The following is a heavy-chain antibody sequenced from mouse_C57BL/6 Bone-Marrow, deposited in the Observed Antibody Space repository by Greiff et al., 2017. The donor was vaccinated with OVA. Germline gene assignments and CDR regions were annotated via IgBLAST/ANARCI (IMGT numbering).Heavy chain of an antibody. V-gene: IGHV14-2*01. CDR2: IDPEDGDT. D-gene: IGHD1-1*01. CDR3: AKPYYYSSSAGFAY. CDR1: GFNIKDYY. J-gene: IGHJ3*01. Sequence: VQLQQSGAELVKPGASVKLSCTASGFNIKDYYMHWVKQRTEQGLEWIGRIDPEDGDTKYAPKFQGKATITVDTSSNTAYLQLSSLTSEDTADYYCAKPYYYSSSAGFAYWGQGTLVTVSA.